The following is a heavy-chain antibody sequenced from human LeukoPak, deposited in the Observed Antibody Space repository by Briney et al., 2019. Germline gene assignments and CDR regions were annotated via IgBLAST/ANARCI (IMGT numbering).Heavy chain of an antibody. J-gene: IGHJ6*02. V-gene: IGHV1-69*13. D-gene: IGHD6-13*01. CDR2: IIPIFGTA. Sequence: ASVKVSCKTSGGTFSSYAISWVRQAPGQGLEWMGGIIPIFGTANYAQKFQGRVTITADESTSTAYMELSSLRSEDTAVYYCAIRYIAAAGTENYGMDVWGQGTTVTVSS. CDR3: AIRYIAAAGTENYGMDV. CDR1: GGTFSSYA.